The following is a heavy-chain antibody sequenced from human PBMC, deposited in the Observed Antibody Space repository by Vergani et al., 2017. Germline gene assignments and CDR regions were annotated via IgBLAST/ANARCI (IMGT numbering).Heavy chain of an antibody. V-gene: IGHV3-9*01. J-gene: IGHJ6*03. Sequence: EVQLLESGGGLVQPGGSLTLSCAASGFTFSSYAMNWVRQAPGKGLEWVAGSSWHVGHIGYADSVKGRFTISRDDAKNSLTLQMSSLRPEDTAVYYCARGMGDCMDVWGKGATVTVSS. CDR2: SSWHVGHI. CDR1: GFTFSSYA. CDR3: ARGMGDCMDV. D-gene: IGHD3-16*01.